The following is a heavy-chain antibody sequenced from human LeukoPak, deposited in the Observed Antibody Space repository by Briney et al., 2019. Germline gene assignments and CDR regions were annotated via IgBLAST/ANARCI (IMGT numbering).Heavy chain of an antibody. CDR3: TTCAPNRYWFAP. V-gene: IGHV4-59*08. J-gene: IGHJ5*02. CDR1: EGSISHDY. CDR2: IDYSGYT. D-gene: IGHD2-2*01. Sequence: SETLSLTCNISEGSISHDYWVWVRQPPGKGLEWIAYIDYSGYTDYNPSVKSRVTMSIDTSEGQFTLHLRSVSAADTAIYYCTTCAPNRYWFAPWGQGIQVTVSS.